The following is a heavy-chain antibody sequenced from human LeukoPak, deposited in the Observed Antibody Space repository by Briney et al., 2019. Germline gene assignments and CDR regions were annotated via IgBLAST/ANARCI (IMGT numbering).Heavy chain of an antibody. CDR2: IRYDGSNK. CDR3: ARADAFDI. CDR1: GFTFSSYG. J-gene: IGHJ3*02. Sequence: PGGSLRLSCAASGFTFSSYGMHWVRQAPGKGLEWVAFIRYDGSNKYYADSVKGRFTISRDTAKNSLYLQMNSLRVEDTAVYYCARADAFDIWGQGTMVTVSS. V-gene: IGHV3-30*02.